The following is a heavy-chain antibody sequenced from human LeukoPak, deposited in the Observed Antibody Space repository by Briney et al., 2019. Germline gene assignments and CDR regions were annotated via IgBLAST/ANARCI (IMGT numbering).Heavy chain of an antibody. CDR1: GFSLTGNSYY. CDR2: IYVGGGT. D-gene: IGHD2-2*01. Sequence: SQTLSLTCTVSGFSLTGNSYYWSWIHRAAGNGLEWIGRIYVGGGTNYNPSFESRVTISVDPTRNQFSLELASVTAADTAVYYCARHGSVVVVVPAAGFDYWGQGTLVTVSS. V-gene: IGHV4-61*02. J-gene: IGHJ4*02. CDR3: ARHGSVVVVVPAAGFDY.